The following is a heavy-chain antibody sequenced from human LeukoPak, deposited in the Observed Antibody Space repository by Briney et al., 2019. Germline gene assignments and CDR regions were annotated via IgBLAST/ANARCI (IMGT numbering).Heavy chain of an antibody. J-gene: IGHJ4*02. D-gene: IGHD5-12*01. CDR1: GFTFSSYS. CDR2: ISSSSSYI. Sequence: GGSLRLSCAASGFTFSSYSMNWVRQAPGKGLEWVSSISSSSSYIYYADSVKGRFTISRDNAKNSLYLQMNSLRAEDTAVYYCASDAVATTYNLFDYWGQGTLVTVSS. V-gene: IGHV3-21*01. CDR3: ASDAVATTYNLFDY.